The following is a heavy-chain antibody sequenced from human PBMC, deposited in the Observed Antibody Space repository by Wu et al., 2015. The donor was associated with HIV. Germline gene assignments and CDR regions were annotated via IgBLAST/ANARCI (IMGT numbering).Heavy chain of an antibody. V-gene: IGHV1-69*05. D-gene: IGHD5-12*01. J-gene: IGHJ6*02. CDR1: GAGFTSYA. CDR3: ARNTDSVATSLYSLGV. CDR2: INPLFGTT. Sequence: QAQLVQSGAEVKRPGSSVKITCKAPGAGFTSYAVSWVRQAPGQGLEWMGGINPLFGTTKHAQRFQDRVKFTTDESKTTVYMELSSLRSEDTAVYYCARNTDSVATSLYSLGVWGQGTTVTVSS.